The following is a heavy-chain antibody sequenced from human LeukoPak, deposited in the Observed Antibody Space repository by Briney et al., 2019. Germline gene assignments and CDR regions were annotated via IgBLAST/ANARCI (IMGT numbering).Heavy chain of an antibody. J-gene: IGHJ4*02. Sequence: GGSLRLSCAASGFTFTNYWMSWVRQAPGKGLELVANIKQDRSEKYYVDSVKGRFTISRDNAKNSLYLQMNSLRAEDTAVYYCAREGGGYSGYEIYWGQGTLVTVSS. D-gene: IGHD5-12*01. CDR2: IKQDRSEK. CDR1: GFTFTNYW. CDR3: AREGGGYSGYEIY. V-gene: IGHV3-7*01.